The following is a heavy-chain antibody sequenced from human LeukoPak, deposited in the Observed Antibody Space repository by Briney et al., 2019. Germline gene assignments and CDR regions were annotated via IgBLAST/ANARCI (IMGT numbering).Heavy chain of an antibody. V-gene: IGHV5-51*01. Sequence: GESLKISCQGTGYTFSDYWIGWVRQMPEQGLEWMGIISPCDSDSTYSPPFQCQVPFSVDQSVNTAYLHWRGLRASETATYYCALPSNKVKRYCIDNNCLHAPFAVWGQGTTVIVSS. J-gene: IGHJ3*01. CDR1: GYTFSDYW. CDR3: ALPSNKVKRYCIDNNCLHAPFAV. CDR2: ISPCDSDS. D-gene: IGHD2-15*01.